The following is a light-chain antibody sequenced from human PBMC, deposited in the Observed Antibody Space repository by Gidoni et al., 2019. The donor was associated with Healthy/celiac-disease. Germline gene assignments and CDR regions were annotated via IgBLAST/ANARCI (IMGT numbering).Light chain of an antibody. Sequence: DIQMTQSPSSLSASVGDRVTITCRASQSISRYLNWYQHKPGKAPKLLIYAASSLQSGVPSKFSGSGSGTHFTLTISSLQPEDFATYYCQQSYSTPYTFGQGTKLEIK. CDR2: AAS. CDR3: QQSYSTPYT. V-gene: IGKV1-39*01. J-gene: IGKJ2*01. CDR1: QSISRY.